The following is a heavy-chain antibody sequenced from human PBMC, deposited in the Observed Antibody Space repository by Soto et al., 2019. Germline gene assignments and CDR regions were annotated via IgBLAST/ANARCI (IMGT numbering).Heavy chain of an antibody. Sequence: ASVKVSCKTSGYTFSDYGISWVRQAPGRGLEWMGWISAKNGNTNFAQKFRGRVTMITDTSTNTVYMELRNLRLDDTAVYYCARDTPETPPDYLGQGTLLTLCS. CDR1: GYTFSDYG. J-gene: IGHJ4*02. CDR2: ISAKNGNT. CDR3: ARDTPETPPDY. V-gene: IGHV1-18*01.